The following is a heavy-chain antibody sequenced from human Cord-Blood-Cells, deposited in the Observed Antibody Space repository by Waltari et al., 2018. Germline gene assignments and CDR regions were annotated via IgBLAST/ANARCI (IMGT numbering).Heavy chain of an antibody. CDR2: INVGNGNT. CDR3: ARGGSRREYSSSSFDY. Sequence: QVQLVQSGAEVKKPGASVKVSCKASGYTFTRYAMHWVRQAPGQRLEGMGWINVGNGNTKYSQRFQGRVTITRDTAASTAYMELSSLRSEDTAVYYCARGGSRREYSSSSFDYWGQGTLVTVSS. D-gene: IGHD6-6*01. V-gene: IGHV1-3*01. J-gene: IGHJ4*02. CDR1: GYTFTRYA.